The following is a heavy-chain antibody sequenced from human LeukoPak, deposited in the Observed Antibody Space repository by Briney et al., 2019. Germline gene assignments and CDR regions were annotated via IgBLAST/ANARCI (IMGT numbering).Heavy chain of an antibody. CDR2: IKQDGSEK. CDR3: ARGYYYDSSHGYYYYYYGMDV. D-gene: IGHD3-22*01. CDR1: GFTFSSYW. Sequence: GGSLRLSCAASGFTFSSYWMSWVRQAPGKGLEWVANIKQDGSEKYYVDSVKGRFTISRDNAKNSLYLQMNSLRAEDTAVYYCARGYYYDSSHGYYYYYYGMDVWGQGTTVTVSS. J-gene: IGHJ6*02. V-gene: IGHV3-7*03.